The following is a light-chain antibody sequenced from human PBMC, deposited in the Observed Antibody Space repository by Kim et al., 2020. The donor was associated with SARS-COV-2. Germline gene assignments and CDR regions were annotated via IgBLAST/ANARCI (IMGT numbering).Light chain of an antibody. CDR3: QQYNNWPPYI. V-gene: IGKV3-15*01. CDR2: DAS. J-gene: IGKJ2*01. Sequence: EIVMTQSPATLSVSPGERATLSCRASQSVGNNLAWYQQKAGQPPRLLIYDASTRATGFPARFSGSGSGTEFTLTISSLQSEDFAVYYCQQYNNWPPYIVGQGTKLQI. CDR1: QSVGNN.